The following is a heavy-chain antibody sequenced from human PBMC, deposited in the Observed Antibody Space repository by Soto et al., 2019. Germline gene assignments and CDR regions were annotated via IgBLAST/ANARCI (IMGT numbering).Heavy chain of an antibody. CDR3: ARDSYDYVWGSYRGWGGMDV. J-gene: IGHJ6*02. CDR1: GFTFSSYA. Sequence: QVQLVESGGGVVQPGRSLRLSCAASGFTFSSYAMHWVRQAPGKGLEWVAVISYDGSNKYYADSVKGRFTISRDNSKNTLYVQMNSLRAEDTAVYYCARDSYDYVWGSYRGWGGMDVWGQGTTVTVSS. D-gene: IGHD3-16*02. V-gene: IGHV3-30-3*01. CDR2: ISYDGSNK.